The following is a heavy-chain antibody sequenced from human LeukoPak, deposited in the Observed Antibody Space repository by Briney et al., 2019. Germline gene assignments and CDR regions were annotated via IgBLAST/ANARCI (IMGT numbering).Heavy chain of an antibody. CDR2: IHYSGST. D-gene: IGHD3-22*01. J-gene: IGHJ5*02. CDR1: GGSISSYY. CDR3: ARHTSYYDSTGYYYGGDWFDP. V-gene: IGHV4-59*08. Sequence: SETLSLTCTVSGGSISSYYWSWIRQPPGKGLEWIGYIHYSGSTKYNPSLKSRVAISVDASKNQFSLKLSSVTAADTAVYYCARHTSYYDSTGYYYGGDWFDPWGQGTLDPVSS.